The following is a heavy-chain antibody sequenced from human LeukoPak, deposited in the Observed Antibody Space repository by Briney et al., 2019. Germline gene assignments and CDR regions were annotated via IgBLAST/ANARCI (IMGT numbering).Heavy chain of an antibody. CDR1: GGSFSGYY. J-gene: IGHJ4*02. V-gene: IGHV4-34*01. CDR3: ASGSSILDY. D-gene: IGHD2-21*01. CDR2: INQSVGT. Sequence: PSETLSLTCAVSGGSFSGYYWSWIRQPPGKGLEWIGEINQSVGTNYNPSLKSRVTISGDPTKNQSSLKVRSVTAADTAVYYCASGSSILDYWGQGTLVTVSS.